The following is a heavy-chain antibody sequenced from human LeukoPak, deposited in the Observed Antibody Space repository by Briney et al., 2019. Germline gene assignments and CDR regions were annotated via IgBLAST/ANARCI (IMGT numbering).Heavy chain of an antibody. CDR1: GYSFTNYW. V-gene: IGHV5-51*01. J-gene: IGHJ4*02. CDR3: ARLGGMVHNFDY. D-gene: IGHD1-1*01. Sequence: GESLKISCKASGYSFTNYWIGWVRQMAGKGLEWMGIIYPGDSATRYSPSFQGQVTISADKSISIAYLQWSSLKASDTAMYYCARLGGMVHNFDYWGQGTLVTVSS. CDR2: IYPGDSAT.